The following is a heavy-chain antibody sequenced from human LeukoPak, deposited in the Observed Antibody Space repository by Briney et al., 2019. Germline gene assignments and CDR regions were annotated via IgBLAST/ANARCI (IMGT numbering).Heavy chain of an antibody. Sequence: GESLKISCKGSGYNFANYWIAWVRQMPGKGLEWMGIIYPGDSDIRYSPSFEGQVAISGDKSISTAYLSWSSLKASDTAMYYCARTPDFSTLYTAYYFDNWGQGTLVTVSS. V-gene: IGHV5-51*01. CDR1: GYNFANYW. CDR3: ARTPDFSTLYTAYYFDN. CDR2: IYPGDSDI. D-gene: IGHD3-3*01. J-gene: IGHJ4*02.